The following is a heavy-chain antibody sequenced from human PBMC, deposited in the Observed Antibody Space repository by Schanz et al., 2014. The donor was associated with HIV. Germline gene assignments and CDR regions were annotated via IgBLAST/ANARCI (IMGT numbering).Heavy chain of an antibody. J-gene: IGHJ4*02. CDR3: AKRIIFGVVFPANFDY. CDR2: IWYDGTNK. Sequence: QVQLVESGGGVVQPGRSLRLSCAASGFTLRSYGMHWVRQAPGKGLEWVAVIWYDGTNKYYADSVKGRFTISRDNSKKTLYLQMNSLRAEDTAVYYCAKRIIFGVVFPANFDYWGQGTLVTVSS. CDR1: GFTLRSYG. V-gene: IGHV3-33*06. D-gene: IGHD3-3*01.